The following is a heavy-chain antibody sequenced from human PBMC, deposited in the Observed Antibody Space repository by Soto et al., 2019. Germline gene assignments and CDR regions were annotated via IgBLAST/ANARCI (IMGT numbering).Heavy chain of an antibody. CDR2: IYLNGATNFGST. J-gene: IGHJ4*02. Sequence: LSETLSLTCNVSGTSVSTGNWLSWVRQPPGKGLEWIAEIYLNGATNFGSTNYNPSLKSRVAVSIDESKNQFSLSLSSVTAADTAVYYCARRWLQLGYFDYWGQGTLVTVSS. V-gene: IGHV4-4*02. D-gene: IGHD5-12*01. CDR1: GTSVSTGNW. CDR3: ARRWLQLGYFDY.